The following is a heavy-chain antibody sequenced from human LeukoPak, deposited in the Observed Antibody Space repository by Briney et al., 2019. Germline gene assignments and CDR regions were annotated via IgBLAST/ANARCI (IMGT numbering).Heavy chain of an antibody. CDR1: RCSISSGYY. Sequence: SETLSLTCAVSRCSISSGYYWGWLRQPPGKGLEWIGSIYRSGSTYYNPSLKSRVTKSVDTSKNQFSLKLSSVTAADTAVYYCARTNYYGSGSYYNVGFDYWGQGTLVTVSS. J-gene: IGHJ4*02. D-gene: IGHD3-10*01. CDR2: IYRSGST. CDR3: ARTNYYGSGSYYNVGFDY. V-gene: IGHV4-38-2*01.